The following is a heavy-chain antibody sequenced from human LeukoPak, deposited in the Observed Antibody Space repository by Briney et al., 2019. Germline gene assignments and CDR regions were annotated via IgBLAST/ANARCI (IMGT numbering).Heavy chain of an antibody. CDR3: ARDRSSSWYGGFYYYYMDV. Sequence: ASVKVSCKASGYTFTSYGISWVRQAPGQGLEWMGWISAYNGNTNYAQKLQGRVTMTTDTSTSTAYMELRGLRSDDTAVYYCARDRSSSWYGGFYYYYMDVWGKGTTVTVSS. J-gene: IGHJ6*03. CDR1: GYTFTSYG. V-gene: IGHV1-18*01. CDR2: ISAYNGNT. D-gene: IGHD6-13*01.